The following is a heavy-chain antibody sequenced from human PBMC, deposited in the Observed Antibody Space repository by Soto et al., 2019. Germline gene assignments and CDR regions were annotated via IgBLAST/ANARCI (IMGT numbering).Heavy chain of an antibody. V-gene: IGHV1-8*01. CDR1: GYTFTSSD. Sequence: QVQLVQSGAEVKKTGASVKVSCKASGYTFTSSDINWVRQATGQGLEWMGWMDPNSGNTGYAQKFEGRVTMTRDTSISTAYMDLSSLRPEDTAVYYCARGPPETSEVWGQGTLVTVPS. J-gene: IGHJ4*02. CDR3: ARGPPETSEV. CDR2: MDPNSGNT. D-gene: IGHD3-10*01.